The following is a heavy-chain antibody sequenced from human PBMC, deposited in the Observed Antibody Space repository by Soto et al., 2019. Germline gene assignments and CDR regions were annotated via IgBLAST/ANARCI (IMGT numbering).Heavy chain of an antibody. CDR1: GFSFSSYG. D-gene: IGHD1-26*01. J-gene: IGHJ6*02. CDR2: ISYEGSKK. CDR3: AKINGGSSPVDLYYYYGMDV. Sequence: LRLSCAASGFSFSSYGMHWVRQAPGKGLEWVAVISYEGSKKYYADSVKGRFTTSRDNSKNTLYLQMNSLRAEDTAVYYCAKINGGSSPVDLYYYYGMDVWGQGTTVTVSS. V-gene: IGHV3-30*18.